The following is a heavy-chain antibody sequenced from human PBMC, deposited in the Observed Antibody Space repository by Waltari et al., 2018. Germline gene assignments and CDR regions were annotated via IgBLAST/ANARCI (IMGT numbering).Heavy chain of an antibody. CDR1: GFTFHIFW. CDR2: IAQDGSEI. Sequence: EVQLVESGGDLVQPGGSLRLSCAASGFTFHIFWMTWVRQAPGKGLEWVANIAQDGSEIYYVDSVKGRFTISRDNAKNSLFLQMNSLRAEDTAVYYCARVLWGWPLDSWGQGTLVSVSS. D-gene: IGHD7-27*01. V-gene: IGHV3-7*01. CDR3: ARVLWGWPLDS. J-gene: IGHJ4*02.